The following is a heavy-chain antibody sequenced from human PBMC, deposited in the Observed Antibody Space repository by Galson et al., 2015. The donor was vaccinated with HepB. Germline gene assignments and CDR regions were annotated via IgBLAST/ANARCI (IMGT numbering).Heavy chain of an antibody. CDR2: INPNSGGT. CDR3: ARGPAPGDYDILTGDAFDI. D-gene: IGHD3-9*01. V-gene: IGHV1-2*05. J-gene: IGHJ3*02. CDR1: GYTFTGYY. Sequence: SVKVSCKASGYTFTGYYMHWVRQAPGQGLEWMGRINPNSGGTNYAQKFQGRVTMTRDTSISTAYMELSRLRSDDTVVYYCARGPAPGDYDILTGDAFDIWVQGTMVTVAS.